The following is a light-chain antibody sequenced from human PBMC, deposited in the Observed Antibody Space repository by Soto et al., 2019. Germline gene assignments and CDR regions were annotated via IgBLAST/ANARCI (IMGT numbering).Light chain of an antibody. CDR3: QQYHTCWT. V-gene: IGKV1-5*01. J-gene: IGKJ1*01. CDR2: DAS. CDR1: QSVDIW. Sequence: DIQMTQSPSTLSASVGDRVTITCRATQSVDIWLAWYQQKPGKGPELLVYDASTVQSGVPSRFSGSGSGTELALTISDLRPDDLATYYCQQYHTCWTFGQGTKVEI.